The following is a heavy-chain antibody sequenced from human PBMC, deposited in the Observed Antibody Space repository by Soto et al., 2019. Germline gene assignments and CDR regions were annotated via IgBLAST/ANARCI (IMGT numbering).Heavy chain of an antibody. V-gene: IGHV3-73*01. J-gene: IGHJ4*02. D-gene: IGHD1-26*01. Sequence: PGGSLRLSCAASGFTFSGSAMHWVRQASGKGLEWVGRIRSKANSYATSYAASVKGRFTISRDDSENTAYLQMNSLKIEDTAMYYCIRQLGIGGYWGQGTLVTVSS. CDR2: IRSKANSYAT. CDR3: IRQLGIGGY. CDR1: GFTFSGSA.